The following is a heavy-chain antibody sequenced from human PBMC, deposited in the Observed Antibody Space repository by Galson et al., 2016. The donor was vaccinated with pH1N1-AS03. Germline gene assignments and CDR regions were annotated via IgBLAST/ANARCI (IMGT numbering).Heavy chain of an antibody. CDR3: ARDLRAVADPY. CDR1: GFTFSAYS. J-gene: IGHJ4*02. CDR2: ISSRSSGK. Sequence: SLRLSCAASGFTFSAYSMNWFRQAPGKGLEWVSHISSRSSGKYYADSVTGRFTVSRDDAENSLYLQMNSLGVEDTAVYFCARDLRAVADPYWGQGTLVTVSS. D-gene: IGHD4-23*01. V-gene: IGHV3-48*01.